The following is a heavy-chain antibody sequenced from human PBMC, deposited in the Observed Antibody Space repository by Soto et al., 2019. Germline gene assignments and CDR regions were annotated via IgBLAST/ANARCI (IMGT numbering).Heavy chain of an antibody. J-gene: IGHJ4*02. Sequence: KVSCKASGYTFSDYYIHWLRQAPGQGLEWMGWINPNSGGTKYAPKFQGGVTMTRDTSITTAYMELSRLRSGDTAVYYCAREPATAKPEGVDFWGQGTLVTVSS. D-gene: IGHD1-1*01. CDR2: INPNSGGT. CDR1: GYTFSDYY. V-gene: IGHV1-2*02. CDR3: AREPATAKPEGVDF.